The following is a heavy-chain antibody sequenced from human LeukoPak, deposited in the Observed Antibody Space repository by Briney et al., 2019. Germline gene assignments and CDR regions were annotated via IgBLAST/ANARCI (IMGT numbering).Heavy chain of an antibody. Sequence: KSSETLSLTCAVYGGSFSGYYWSWIRQPPGKGLEWIGEINHSGSTNYNPSLKSRVTISVDTSKNQFSLKLSSVTAADTVVYYCARGVHCSGGSCYFYWGQGTLVTVSS. CDR3: ARGVHCSGGSCYFY. CDR2: INHSGST. CDR1: GGSFSGYY. J-gene: IGHJ4*02. V-gene: IGHV4-34*01. D-gene: IGHD2-15*01.